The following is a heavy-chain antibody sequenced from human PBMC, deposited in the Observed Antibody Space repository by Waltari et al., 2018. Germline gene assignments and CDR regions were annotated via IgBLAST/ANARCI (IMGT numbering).Heavy chain of an antibody. V-gene: IGHV3-49*03. CDR2: IRTKASGETT. J-gene: IGHJ4*02. CDR3: SRAGSRQLWRLPDY. Sequence: EVQLVESGGGLVQPGRSLRLACTASGCILGDYALSWFHQAPAKGLEWVGFIRTKASGETTEYAASVKGRFTVSRDDSKNIAYLQMNSLKTEDTAVYYCSRAGSRQLWRLPDYWGQGALVTVSS. CDR1: GCILGDYA. D-gene: IGHD5-18*01.